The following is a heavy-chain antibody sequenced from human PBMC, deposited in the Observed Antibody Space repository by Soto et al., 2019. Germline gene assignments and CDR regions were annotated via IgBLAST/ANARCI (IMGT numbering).Heavy chain of an antibody. CDR3: DLSYYDFCGSSSGSFY. J-gene: IGHJ4*02. Sequence: ASVKVSCKASGYTFTSYGISWVRQAPGQGLEWMGWISAYNGNTNYAQKLQGRVTMTTDTSTSTAYMELRSLRSDDTAVYYCDLSYYDFCGSSSGSFYWGQGTMVTVSS. V-gene: IGHV1-18*04. D-gene: IGHD3-3*01. CDR2: ISAYNGNT. CDR1: GYTFTSYG.